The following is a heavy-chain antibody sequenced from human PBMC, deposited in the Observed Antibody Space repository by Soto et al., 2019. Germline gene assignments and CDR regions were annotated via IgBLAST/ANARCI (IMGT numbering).Heavy chain of an antibody. CDR3: ARGGGCSGGSCYPLYYGLDV. J-gene: IGHJ6*02. D-gene: IGHD2-15*01. Sequence: EVQLVESGGGLVQPGGSLRISCAASGFTFSSYWMLWVRQAPGKGLVWVSRINSDGSSTSYADSVKGRFTISRDNAKNTLYLQMNSLRAEDTAVYYCARGGGCSGGSCYPLYYGLDVWGQGTTVTVSS. CDR2: INSDGSST. V-gene: IGHV3-74*01. CDR1: GFTFSSYW.